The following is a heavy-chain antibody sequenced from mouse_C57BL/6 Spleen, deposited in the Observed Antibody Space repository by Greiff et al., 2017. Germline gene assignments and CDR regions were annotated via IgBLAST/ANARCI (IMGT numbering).Heavy chain of an antibody. CDR1: GYAFSSSW. D-gene: IGHD3-1*01. CDR3: AIDRGLYYAMDY. Sequence: VQLQESGPELVKPGASVKISCKASGYAFSSSWMNWVKQRPGKGLEWIGRIYPGDGDTNYNGKFKGKATLTADKSSSTAYMQLSSLTSEDSAVYFGAIDRGLYYAMDYWGQGTSVTVSS. J-gene: IGHJ4*01. CDR2: IYPGDGDT. V-gene: IGHV1-82*01.